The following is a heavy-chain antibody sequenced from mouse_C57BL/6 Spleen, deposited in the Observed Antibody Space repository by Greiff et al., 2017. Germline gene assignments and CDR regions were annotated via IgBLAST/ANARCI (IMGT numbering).Heavy chain of an antibody. D-gene: IGHD2-3*01. CDR2: ISYDGSN. CDR3: ARAGGYYDGFDY. V-gene: IGHV3-6*01. J-gene: IGHJ2*01. Sequence: DVKLQESGPGLVKPSQSLSLTCSVTGYSITSGYYWNWIRQFPGNKLEWMGYISYDGSNNYNPSLKNRISITRDTSKNQFFLKLNSVTTEDTATYYCARAGGYYDGFDYWGQGTTLTVSS. CDR1: GYSITSGYY.